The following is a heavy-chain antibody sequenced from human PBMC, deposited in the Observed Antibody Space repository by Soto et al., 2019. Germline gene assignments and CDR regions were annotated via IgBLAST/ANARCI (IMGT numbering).Heavy chain of an antibody. V-gene: IGHV5-51*01. J-gene: IGHJ4*02. CDR1: GYSFTSYW. CDR3: VRPDSSGFYSH. Sequence: GESLKISCKASGYSFTSYWIGWVRQMSGKGLEWVAIVNPADSDTRYSPSFQGQVTVSADKSISTAYLQWGSLKASDTAMYYCVRPDSSGFYSHWGQGTPVTVSS. D-gene: IGHD3-22*01. CDR2: VNPADSDT.